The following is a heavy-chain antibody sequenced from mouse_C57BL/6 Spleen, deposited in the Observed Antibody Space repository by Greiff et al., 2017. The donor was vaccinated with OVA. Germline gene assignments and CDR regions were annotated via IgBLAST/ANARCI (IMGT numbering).Heavy chain of an antibody. Sequence: QVQLKQPGAELVKPGASVKVSCKASGYTFTSYWMHWVKQRPGQGLEWIGRIHPSDSDTNYNQKFKGKATLTVDKSSSTAYMQLSSLTSEDTAVYYCAIGWLLPWYCDVWGTGTTVTVSS. D-gene: IGHD2-3*01. V-gene: IGHV1-74*01. CDR3: AIGWLLPWYCDV. CDR2: IHPSDSDT. CDR1: GYTFTSYW. J-gene: IGHJ1*03.